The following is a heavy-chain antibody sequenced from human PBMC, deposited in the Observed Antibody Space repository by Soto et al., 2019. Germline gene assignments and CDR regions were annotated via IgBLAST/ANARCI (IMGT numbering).Heavy chain of an antibody. Sequence: QVQLVESGGGVIQPGTSLSLSCGSSGFTFRSFGMYWVRQAPGKGLEWVAVVSYDGNHKYYADSVKGRFTVSRDNAKNMMYLQMNSLRWEDTAVYYCAKDVGQQLVLNYGMDVWGQGTTVTVSS. CDR2: VSYDGNHK. J-gene: IGHJ6*02. D-gene: IGHD6-13*01. CDR3: AKDVGQQLVLNYGMDV. CDR1: GFTFRSFG. V-gene: IGHV3-30*18.